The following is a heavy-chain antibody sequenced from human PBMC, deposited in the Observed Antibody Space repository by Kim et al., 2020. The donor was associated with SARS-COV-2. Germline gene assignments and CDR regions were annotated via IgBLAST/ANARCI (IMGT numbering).Heavy chain of an antibody. D-gene: IGHD6-19*01. CDR2: ISWNSGTI. CDR1: GFTFVDYG. J-gene: IGHJ6*02. CDR3: AKGRVADSDTSYYYAMDV. Sequence: GGSLRLSCAASGFTFVDYGREWVVQAPGKGLEWVSGISWNSGTIDYVDSVRGRFTISRDNARKYLFLRMNSLRPEDTALYYCAKGRVADSDTSYYYAMDVWGQGTTVSVS. V-gene: IGHV3-9*01.